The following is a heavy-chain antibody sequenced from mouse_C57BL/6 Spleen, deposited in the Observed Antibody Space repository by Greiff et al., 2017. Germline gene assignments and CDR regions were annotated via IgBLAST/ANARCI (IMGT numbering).Heavy chain of an antibody. CDR3: ARHSYYCDY. J-gene: IGHJ2*01. Sequence: QVQLQQPGAELVMPGASVKLSCKASGYTFTSYWMHWVKQRPGQGLEWIGEIDPSDSYTNYNQKFKGKSTLTVDKSSSTAYMQLSSLTSEDSAVYYCARHSYYCDYWGQGTTLTVSS. CDR2: IDPSDSYT. CDR1: GYTFTSYW. V-gene: IGHV1-69*01.